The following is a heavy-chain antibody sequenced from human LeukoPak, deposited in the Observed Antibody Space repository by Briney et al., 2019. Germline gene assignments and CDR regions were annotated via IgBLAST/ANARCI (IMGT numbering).Heavy chain of an antibody. CDR3: ARWEIRGTAHKLDY. CDR1: GFTLSSHW. CDR2: INQDGSAK. J-gene: IGHJ4*02. V-gene: IGHV3-7*01. Sequence: GGSLRLSCAASGFTLSSHWMSWVRQAPGKGLEWVANINQDGSAKYFVDSVKGRFTISRDNAKNSMYLQMNSLRAEDTAVYYCARWEIRGTAHKLDYWGQGTLVTVSS. D-gene: IGHD1-7*01.